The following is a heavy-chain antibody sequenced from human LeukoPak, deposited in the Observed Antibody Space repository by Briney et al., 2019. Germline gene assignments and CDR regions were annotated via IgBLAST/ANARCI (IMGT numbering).Heavy chain of an antibody. V-gene: IGHV4-34*01. Sequence: SETLSLTCAVYGGSFTGYYWSWIRQPPGEGVEWIGEMNHSGSTNYNPSLKSRVTISVDTSKNQFSLKLSSVTAADTAVYYCARGQHWNTPYYYYYMDVWGKGTTVTVSS. J-gene: IGHJ6*03. CDR1: GGSFTGYY. D-gene: IGHD1/OR15-1a*01. CDR3: ARGQHWNTPYYYYYMDV. CDR2: MNHSGST.